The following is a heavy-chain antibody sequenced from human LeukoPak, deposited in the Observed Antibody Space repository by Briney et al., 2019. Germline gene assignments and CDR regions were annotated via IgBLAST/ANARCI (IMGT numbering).Heavy chain of an antibody. CDR1: GGSISSNY. V-gene: IGHV4-59*08. CDR3: ASGGSRWYYLDY. CDR2: IYYSGST. D-gene: IGHD6-13*01. J-gene: IGHJ4*02. Sequence: SETLSLTCTVSGGSISSNYWSWIRQPPAKGLEWIGYIYYSGSTNYNPSLKSRVTISVDTSKNQFSLKLTSVTAADTAVYYCASGGSRWYYLDYWGQGTLVTVSS.